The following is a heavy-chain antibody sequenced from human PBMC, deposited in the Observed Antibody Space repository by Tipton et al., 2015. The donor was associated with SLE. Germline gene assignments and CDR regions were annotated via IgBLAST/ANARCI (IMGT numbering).Heavy chain of an antibody. CDR1: GGSFTDHY. J-gene: IGHJ4*02. CDR3: ARVEWDGYNTPPYFKS. D-gene: IGHD5-24*01. V-gene: IGHV4-34*01. Sequence: LSLTCAVYGGSFTDHYWSWIRQSPGKGLEWIGSIYDSGGIFYNPSLNSRLTISVDTSKNQFSLRLTSVTAADTAIYYCARVEWDGYNTPPYFKSWGQGTLATVSS. CDR2: IYDSGGI.